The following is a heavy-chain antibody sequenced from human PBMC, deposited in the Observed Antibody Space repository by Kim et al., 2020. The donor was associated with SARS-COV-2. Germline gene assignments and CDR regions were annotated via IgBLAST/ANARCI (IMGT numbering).Heavy chain of an antibody. V-gene: IGHV3-33*08. Sequence: GGSLRLSCAASGFTFSSYGMHWVRQAPGKGLEWVAVIWYDGSNKYYADSVKGRFTISRDNSKNTLYLQMNSLRAEDTAVYYCARDLGGSSWVLFRAFKGMDVWGQGTTVTVSS. J-gene: IGHJ6*02. CDR1: GFTFSSYG. D-gene: IGHD6-13*01. CDR3: ARDLGGSSWVLFRAFKGMDV. CDR2: IWYDGSNK.